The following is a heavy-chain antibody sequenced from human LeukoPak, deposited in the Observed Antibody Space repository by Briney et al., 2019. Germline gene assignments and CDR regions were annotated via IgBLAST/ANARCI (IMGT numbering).Heavy chain of an antibody. CDR2: ISSSGSTI. V-gene: IGHV3-48*04. Sequence: GGSLRLSCAASGFTFSSYSMNWVRQAPGEGLEWVSSISSSGSTIYYADSVKGRFTISRDNAKNSLYLQMNSLRAEDTAVYYCAELGITMIGGVWGKGTTVTISS. J-gene: IGHJ6*04. CDR3: AELGITMIGGV. D-gene: IGHD3-10*02. CDR1: GFTFSSYS.